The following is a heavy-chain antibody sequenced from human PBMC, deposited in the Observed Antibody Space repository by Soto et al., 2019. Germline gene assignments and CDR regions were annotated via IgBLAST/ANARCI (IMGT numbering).Heavy chain of an antibody. CDR1: GFTFSSYS. CDR2: ISSSSSYI. V-gene: IGHV3-21*01. D-gene: IGHD3-3*01. J-gene: IGHJ6*02. Sequence: PGGSLRLSCAASGFTFSSYSMNGVRQAPGKGLEWVSSISSSSSYIYYADSVKGRFTISRDNAKNSLYLQMNSLRAEDTAVYYGAREGYDFWSGDYYGMDVWGQGTTVTVSS. CDR3: AREGYDFWSGDYYGMDV.